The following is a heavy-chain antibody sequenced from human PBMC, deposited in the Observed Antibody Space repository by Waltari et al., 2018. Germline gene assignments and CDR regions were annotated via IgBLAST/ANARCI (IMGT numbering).Heavy chain of an antibody. Sequence: QVQLQQWGAGLLKPSETLSLTCAVYGGSFSGYYWSWIRQPPGKGLEWIGEINHSGSTNHNPARKSRVTITVDTSKNQFSLKLSSVTAADTAVYYCARLFSSWYPPTHGYYYGMDVWGQGTTVTVSS. CDR3: ARLFSSWYPPTHGYYYGMDV. J-gene: IGHJ6*02. CDR2: INHSGST. V-gene: IGHV4-34*01. D-gene: IGHD6-13*01. CDR1: GGSFSGYY.